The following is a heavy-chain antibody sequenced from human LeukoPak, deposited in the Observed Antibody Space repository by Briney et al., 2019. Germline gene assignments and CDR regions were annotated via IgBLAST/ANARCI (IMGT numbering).Heavy chain of an antibody. J-gene: IGHJ6*04. CDR2: IIPIFGTA. CDR3: ARERTYYDRALGV. CDR1: GGTFNSYA. D-gene: IGHD3-10*02. Sequence: SVKVSCKASGGTFNSYAVNWVRQAPGQGLEWMGVIIPIFGTANYAQKFQGRVTITADESTSTAYMELSSLRSEDTAVYYCARERTYYDRALGVWGKGTTVIISS. V-gene: IGHV1-69*13.